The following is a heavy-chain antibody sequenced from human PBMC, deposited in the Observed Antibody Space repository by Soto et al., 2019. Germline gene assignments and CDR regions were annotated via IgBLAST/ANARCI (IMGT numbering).Heavy chain of an antibody. CDR2: IYYSGST. J-gene: IGHJ5*02. CDR1: GGSISSYY. V-gene: IGHV4-59*01. Sequence: QVQLQESGPGLVKPSETLSLTCTVSGGSISSYYWSWIRQPPGKGLEWIGYIYYSGSTNYNPSLKSRVTLSVDTSKNQFSLKLSSVTAADTAVYYCARASGCSGGNCAFDPWGQGTLVTVSS. D-gene: IGHD2-15*01. CDR3: ARASGCSGGNCAFDP.